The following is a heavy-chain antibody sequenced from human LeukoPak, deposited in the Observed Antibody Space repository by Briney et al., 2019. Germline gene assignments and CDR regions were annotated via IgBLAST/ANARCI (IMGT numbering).Heavy chain of an antibody. Sequence: SETLSLTCTVSGGSISSSSYFWGWIRQPPGKGLQWIGSIYYSGSTSYNPSLKSRVTTSVDTFKNQFSLRLSSVTAADTAVFYCARHVVSGSYFDYWGQGILVTVSS. CDR2: IYYSGST. CDR1: GGSISSSSYF. D-gene: IGHD1-26*01. V-gene: IGHV4-39*01. J-gene: IGHJ4*02. CDR3: ARHVVSGSYFDY.